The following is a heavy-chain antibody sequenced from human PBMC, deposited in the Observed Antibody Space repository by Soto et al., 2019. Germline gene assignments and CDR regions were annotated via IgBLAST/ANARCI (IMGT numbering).Heavy chain of an antibody. CDR1: GDTFFTYD. D-gene: IGHD5-12*01. CDR3: ARHLGPTTPENGFHP. J-gene: IGHJ5*02. Sequence: ASVKVSCKACGDTFFTYDISWVRQAPGQGLEWMGWISTYSGDTKYAQKFQGRVTMTTDTSTTTAYLELRSLRSDDTAVYYCARHLGPTTPENGFHPWGQGTLVTVSS. V-gene: IGHV1-18*01. CDR2: ISTYSGDT.